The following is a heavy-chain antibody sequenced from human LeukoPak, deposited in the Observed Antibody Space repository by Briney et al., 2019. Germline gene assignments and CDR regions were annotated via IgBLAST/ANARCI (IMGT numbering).Heavy chain of an antibody. Sequence: SETLSLTCTVSGGSISSYYWSWIRQPPGKGLEWIGYTYYSGSTNYNPSLKSRVTISVDTSKNQFSLKLSSVTAADTAVYYCARLARTTGTPGFDYWGQGTLVTVSS. CDR2: TYYSGST. CDR3: ARLARTTGTPGFDY. J-gene: IGHJ4*02. CDR1: GGSISSYY. V-gene: IGHV4-59*08. D-gene: IGHD1-1*01.